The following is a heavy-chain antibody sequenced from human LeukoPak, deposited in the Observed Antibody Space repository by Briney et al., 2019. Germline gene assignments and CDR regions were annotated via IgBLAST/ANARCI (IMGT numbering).Heavy chain of an antibody. J-gene: IGHJ4*02. CDR1: GFTFSSYG. CDR2: ISYDGSNK. D-gene: IGHD1-1*01. Sequence: GGSPRLSCAASGFTFSSYGMHWVRQAPGKGLEWVAVISYDGSNKYYADSVKGRFTISRDNSKNTLYLQMNSLRAEDTAVYYCAKLDWNGYFDYWGQGTLVTVSS. CDR3: AKLDWNGYFDY. V-gene: IGHV3-30*18.